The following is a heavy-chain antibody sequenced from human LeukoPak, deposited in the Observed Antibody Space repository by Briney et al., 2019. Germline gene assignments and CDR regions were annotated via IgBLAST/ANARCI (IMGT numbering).Heavy chain of an antibody. J-gene: IGHJ4*02. Sequence: SQTLSLTCVVSGDSVSSKNGAWNWIRQSPSRGLEWLGRTYYRSKWYNDYAESMEGRMTISQDTSKNQYSLHLNPVTPDDTAVYYGARDFGTTGWHTFDYWGQGTLVTVSS. CDR1: GDSVSSKNGA. CDR3: ARDFGTTGWHTFDY. V-gene: IGHV6-1*01. CDR2: TYYRSKWYN. D-gene: IGHD6-19*01.